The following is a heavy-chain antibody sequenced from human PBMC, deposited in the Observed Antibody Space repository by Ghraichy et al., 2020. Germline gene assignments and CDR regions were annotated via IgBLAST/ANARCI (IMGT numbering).Heavy chain of an antibody. V-gene: IGHV3-21*01. J-gene: IGHJ4*02. D-gene: IGHD2-2*01. CDR3: ATSCSTSCPWGPDY. Sequence: GGSLRLSCAASGFTFSSYRMNWVRQAPGKRLEWVASISSSSSYIYYADSLKGRFTISRDNAKNSLYLQMNSLRVEDTAVYYCATSCSTSCPWGPDYWGQGILVTVSS. CDR1: GFTFSSYR. CDR2: ISSSSSYI.